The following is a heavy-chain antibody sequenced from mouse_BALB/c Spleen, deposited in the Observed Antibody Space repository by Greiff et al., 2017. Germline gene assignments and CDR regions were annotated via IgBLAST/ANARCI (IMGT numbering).Heavy chain of an antibody. D-gene: IGHD2-1*01. Sequence: QVQLKQSGAELMKPGASVKISCKATGYTFSSYWIEWVKQRPGHGLEWIGEILPGSGSTNYNEKFKGKATFTADTSSNTAYMQLSSLTSEDSAVYYCARYYGNSGWFAYWGQGTLVTVSA. J-gene: IGHJ3*01. V-gene: IGHV1-9*01. CDR1: GYTFSSYW. CDR2: ILPGSGST. CDR3: ARYYGNSGWFAY.